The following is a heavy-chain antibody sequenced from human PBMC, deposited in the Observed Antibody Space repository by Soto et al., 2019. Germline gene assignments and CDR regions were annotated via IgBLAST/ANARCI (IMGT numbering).Heavy chain of an antibody. CDR3: ATSYGSWSTHFDS. D-gene: IGHD3-10*01. CDR1: GGTFNSYT. V-gene: IGHV1-69*02. Sequence: QAQLVQSGAEVKKPGSSVKVSCTASGGTFNSYTLNWVRQAPGQRLEWVGRVNPIVGMSTSASKFQGRPTMNADKSANTDYMVLTGLRSDDTALYDCATSYGSWSTHFDSWGQGTLVTVS. CDR2: VNPIVGMS. J-gene: IGHJ4*02.